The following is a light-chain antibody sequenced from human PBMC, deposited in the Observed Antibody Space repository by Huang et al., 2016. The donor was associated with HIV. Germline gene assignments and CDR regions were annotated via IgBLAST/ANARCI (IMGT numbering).Light chain of an antibody. J-gene: IGKJ1*01. CDR1: QTVSSN. Sequence: EIVMTQSPATLSVSPGEGATLPCRASQTVSSNLAWYQQKPGQAPRLLIYGTSTRASGVPDRFSGSGSGTEFTLTISSLQSEDFALYYCQQYNNRPPWTFGQGTKV. V-gene: IGKV3-15*01. CDR3: QQYNNRPPWT. CDR2: GTS.